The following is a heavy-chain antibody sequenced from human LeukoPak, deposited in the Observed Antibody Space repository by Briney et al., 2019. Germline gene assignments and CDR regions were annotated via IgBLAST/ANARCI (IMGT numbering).Heavy chain of an antibody. CDR3: ARLYEYYFDY. Sequence: GESLKISCQGSGYSFTSYWIGWVRQLPGKGLEWMGIIYPGDSDTSYSPSFQGQVTISADKSISTAYLQWSSLKASDTAMYYCARLYEYYFDYWGQGTLVTVSS. J-gene: IGHJ4*02. D-gene: IGHD2-8*01. CDR2: IYPGDSDT. V-gene: IGHV5-51*01. CDR1: GYSFTSYW.